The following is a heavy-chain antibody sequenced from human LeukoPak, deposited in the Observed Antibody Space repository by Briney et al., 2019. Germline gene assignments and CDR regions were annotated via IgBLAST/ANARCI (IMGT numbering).Heavy chain of an antibody. D-gene: IGHD3-9*01. CDR1: GGSISSYY. V-gene: IGHV4-59*01. J-gene: IGHJ5*02. CDR3: ARGFDGVAGWFDP. CDR2: ISHRGST. Sequence: SETLSLTCTVSGGSISSYYWSWIRQPPGKGLEWIGYISHRGSTKYNLSLKSRVTISVDTSNNQFSLKLNSVIAADTAVYYCARGFDGVAGWFDPWGQGTLVTVSS.